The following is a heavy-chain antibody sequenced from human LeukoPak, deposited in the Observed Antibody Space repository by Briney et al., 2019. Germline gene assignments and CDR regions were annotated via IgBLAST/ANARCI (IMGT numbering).Heavy chain of an antibody. J-gene: IGHJ4*02. CDR3: TRVGSGATRDY. CDR2: TSSDGSTP. D-gene: IGHD1-26*01. V-gene: IGHV3-74*01. Sequence: GGSLRLSRAPSGFTLSTHWMHWVHQAPRKGLVWVSRTSSDGSTPSYADSVKGRFTISRDNAKNTLYLQMNSLRAEDTAVYYCTRVGSGATRDYWGQGTLVTVSS. CDR1: GFTLSTHW.